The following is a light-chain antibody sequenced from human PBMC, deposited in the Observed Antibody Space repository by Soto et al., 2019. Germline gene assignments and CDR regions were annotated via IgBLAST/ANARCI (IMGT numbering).Light chain of an antibody. Sequence: ELVLTQSPGTLSLSPGDRATLSCRASQSVSNTYLAWYQQRPGQAPRLLIYGTSNRGTGIPARFSGRGSGTDFTLTIRRLEPEDSAVYYCQQYYSYPRTFGQGTRLENK. J-gene: IGKJ5*01. CDR2: GTS. CDR3: QQYYSYPRT. CDR1: QSVSNTY. V-gene: IGKV3-20*01.